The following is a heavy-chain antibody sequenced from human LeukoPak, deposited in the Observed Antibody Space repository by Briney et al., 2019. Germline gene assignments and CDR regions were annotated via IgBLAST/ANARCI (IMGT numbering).Heavy chain of an antibody. CDR1: GFTFSSYA. V-gene: IGHV3-23*01. CDR3: AKGRGTTVTAAANY. D-gene: IGHD4-17*01. Sequence: PGGSLRLSCAASGFTFSSYAMSWVRQAPGKGLEWVSTISGTGGTTYYADSVKGRFTFSRDNSKNTLFLQFNSLRADDTAVYYCAKGRGTTVTAAANYWGQGTLVTVSS. J-gene: IGHJ4*02. CDR2: ISGTGGTT.